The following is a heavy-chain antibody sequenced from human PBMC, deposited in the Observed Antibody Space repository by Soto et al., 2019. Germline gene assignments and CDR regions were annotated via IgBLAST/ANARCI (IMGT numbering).Heavy chain of an antibody. D-gene: IGHD2-15*01. V-gene: IGHV1-69*01. CDR1: GGTFSSYA. CDR3: ARGGGYCSGGSCYWESFDI. J-gene: IGHJ3*02. Sequence: QVQLVQSGAEVKKPGSSVKVSCKASGGTFSSYAISWVRQAPGQGLEWMGGIIPIFGTANYAQKFQGRVTITADESTSTAYMERSSLRSEDTAVYYCARGGGYCSGGSCYWESFDIWGQGTMVTVSS. CDR2: IIPIFGTA.